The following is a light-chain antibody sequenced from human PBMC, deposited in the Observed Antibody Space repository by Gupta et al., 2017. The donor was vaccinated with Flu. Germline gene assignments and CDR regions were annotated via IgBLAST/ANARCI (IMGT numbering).Light chain of an antibody. CDR2: DTS. CDR1: EHIGRK. Sequence: PGTLSLSSGETASRSCMSSEHIGRKLAWYQQRPGRPPRLIISDTSKRATGVPARFSGSGSETDFTLTISKLEPEDFAVYCCQQRSLWPITFGRGTKLEIK. J-gene: IGKJ4*01. V-gene: IGKV3-11*01. CDR3: QQRSLWPIT.